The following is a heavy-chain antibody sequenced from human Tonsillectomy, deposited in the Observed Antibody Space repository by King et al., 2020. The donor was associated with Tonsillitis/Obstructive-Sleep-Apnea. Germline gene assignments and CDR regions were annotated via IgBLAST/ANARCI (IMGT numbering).Heavy chain of an antibody. J-gene: IGHJ1*01. V-gene: IGHV1-18*01. CDR1: GYTFTNYD. CDR2: SRPYNGDT. Sequence: VQLVESGAEVRKPGASVKVSCKASGYTFTNYDITWVRQAPGQGLEWMGWSRPYNGDTNYAQKLQGRVTMTSDTSTSTAYMELRTLRSDDTAVYYCAREYEAGRGYYHGYFHHWGQGTLVTVSS. D-gene: IGHD3-22*01. CDR3: AREYEAGRGYYHGYFHH.